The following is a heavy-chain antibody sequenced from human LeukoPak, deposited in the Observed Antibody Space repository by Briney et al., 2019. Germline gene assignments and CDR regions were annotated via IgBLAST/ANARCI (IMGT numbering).Heavy chain of an antibody. V-gene: IGHV3-30*18. D-gene: IGHD6-19*01. CDR2: ISYDGSNK. Sequence: SGGSLRLSCVASGFTFNAFGMHWVRQAPGKGLEWVAVISYDGSNKYYADSVKGRFTISRDNSKNTLYLQMNSLRAEDTAVYYCAKGVGDSGWYFDGLFDYWGQGTLVTVSS. CDR3: AKGVGDSGWYFDGLFDY. CDR1: GFTFNAFG. J-gene: IGHJ4*02.